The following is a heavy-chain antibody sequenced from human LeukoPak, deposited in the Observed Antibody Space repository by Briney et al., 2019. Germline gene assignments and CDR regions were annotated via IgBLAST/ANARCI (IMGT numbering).Heavy chain of an antibody. CDR3: ARDKAPYDSSGYYFFDY. CDR2: IIPILGIA. CDR1: GGTFSSYA. V-gene: IGHV1-69*04. J-gene: IGHJ4*02. Sequence: ASVKVSCKASGGTFSSYAISWVRQAPGQGLEWMGRIIPILGIANYAQKFQGRVTITADKSTSTAYMELSSLRSEDTAVYHCARDKAPYDSSGYYFFDYWGQGTLVTVSS. D-gene: IGHD3-22*01.